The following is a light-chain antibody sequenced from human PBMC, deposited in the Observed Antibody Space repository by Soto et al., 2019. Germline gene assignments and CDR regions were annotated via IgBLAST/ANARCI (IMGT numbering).Light chain of an antibody. CDR1: QNINRW. CDR2: KAS. CDR3: LQYNVYPLS. V-gene: IGKV1-5*03. Sequence: DIQMTQSPSTLSASVGDRVTITCRARQNINRWLAWYQQRPGKAPNLLINKASTLEVGVPSRFSGSASGTEFTLSISSLQPDDFAVYFCLQYNVYPLSFGGVTKVEIK. J-gene: IGKJ4*01.